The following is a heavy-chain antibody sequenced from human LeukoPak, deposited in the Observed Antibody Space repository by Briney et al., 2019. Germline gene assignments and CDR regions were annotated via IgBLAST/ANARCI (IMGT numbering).Heavy chain of an antibody. D-gene: IGHD5-24*01. V-gene: IGHV3-33*01. Sequence: GGSLRLSCAASGFTFSSYGFHWVRQAPGKGLEWVAVIWSDGSYKYYADSVRGRFTISRDDSKNTLYLQMNSLGTEDTAVYYCARDFSLQLFDYWGQGTLVTVSS. CDR3: ARDFSLQLFDY. J-gene: IGHJ4*02. CDR1: GFTFSSYG. CDR2: IWSDGSYK.